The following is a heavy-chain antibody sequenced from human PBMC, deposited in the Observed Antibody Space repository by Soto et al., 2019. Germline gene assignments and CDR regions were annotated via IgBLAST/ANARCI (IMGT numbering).Heavy chain of an antibody. J-gene: IGHJ4*02. D-gene: IGHD3-22*01. CDR2: IYYSGST. CDR1: GGSMRRSGYY. CDR3: ARSKSPYYYDSSGYPYYFDY. V-gene: IGHV4-61*05. Sequence: SETLSLTCTVSGGSMRRSGYYWGWFRQPPGKGLEWIAYIYYSGSTNYSPSLKSRVTISVDTSKNQFSLKLTSVTAADTAVYYCARSKSPYYYDSSGYPYYFDYWGQGTLVTVSS.